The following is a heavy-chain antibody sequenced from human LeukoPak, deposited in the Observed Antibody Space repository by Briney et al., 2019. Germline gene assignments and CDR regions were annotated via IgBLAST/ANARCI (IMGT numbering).Heavy chain of an antibody. CDR2: IYYSGNT. CDR3: GRRGAAGTYFDF. D-gene: IGHD6-13*01. Sequence: PSETLSLPCTVSCVSINSYHWSWIRQPPGEGLGGVGFIYYSGNTNCNPSPKSRVTIFLDPSNNHSSLKQRSVTAADAAVYYCGRRGAAGTYFDFWGQGTLVTVSS. V-gene: IGHV4-59*01. CDR1: CVSINSYH. J-gene: IGHJ4*02.